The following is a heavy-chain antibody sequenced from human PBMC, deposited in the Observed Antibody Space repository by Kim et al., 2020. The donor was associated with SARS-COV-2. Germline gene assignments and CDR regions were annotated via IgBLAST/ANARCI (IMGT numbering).Heavy chain of an antibody. CDR3: ARHSIEERITIFGVVTNSPEGWFDP. Sequence: SETLSLTCTVSGGSISSSSYYWGWIRQPPGKGLEWIGSIYYSGSTYYNPSLKSRVTISVDTSKNQFSLKLSSVTAADTAVYYCARHSIEERITIFGVVTNSPEGWFDPWGQGTLVTVSS. J-gene: IGHJ5*02. CDR1: GGSISSSSYY. CDR2: IYYSGST. D-gene: IGHD3-3*01. V-gene: IGHV4-39*01.